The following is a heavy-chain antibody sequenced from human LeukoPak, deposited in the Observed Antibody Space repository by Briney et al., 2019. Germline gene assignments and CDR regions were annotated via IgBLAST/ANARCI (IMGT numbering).Heavy chain of an antibody. D-gene: IGHD4-17*01. CDR3: ARENTVTTWFDP. CDR1: GYTFTGYY. J-gene: IGHJ5*02. CDR2: INPNSGGT. V-gene: IGHV1-2*02. Sequence: ASVKLSCKASGYTFTGYYMHWVRQAPGQGLEWMGWINPNSGGTNYAQKFQGRVTMTRDTSISTAYMELSRLRSDDTAVYYCARENTVTTWFDPWGQGTLVTVSS.